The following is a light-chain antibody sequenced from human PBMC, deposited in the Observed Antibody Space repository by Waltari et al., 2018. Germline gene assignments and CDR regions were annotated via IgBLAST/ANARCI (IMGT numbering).Light chain of an antibody. CDR2: GAS. V-gene: IGKV3-20*01. CDR1: QSVGTY. J-gene: IGKJ1*01. CDR3: QKYERLPAT. Sequence: EIVLTQSPGTLSLSPGERATLSCRASQSVGTYLAWYQQTPGQAPRLLIYGASNRAAGIPDRFSGSGSGTDFSLTISRLEPEDFAVYYCQKYERLPATFGQGTKVGIK.